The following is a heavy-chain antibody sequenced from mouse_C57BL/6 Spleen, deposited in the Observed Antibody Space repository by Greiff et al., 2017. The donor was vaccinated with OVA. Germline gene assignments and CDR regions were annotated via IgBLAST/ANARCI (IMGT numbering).Heavy chain of an antibody. CDR2: IDPSDSET. J-gene: IGHJ4*01. V-gene: IGHV1-52*01. CDR1: GYTFTSYW. CDR3: AGTTVGGGAMDY. D-gene: IGHD1-1*01. Sequence: VKLQQPGAELVRPGSSVKLSCKASGYTFTSYWMHWVKQRPIQGLEWIGNIDPSDSETHYNQKFKDKATLTVDKSSSTAYMQLSSLTSEDSAVYYCAGTTVGGGAMDYWGQGTSVTVSS.